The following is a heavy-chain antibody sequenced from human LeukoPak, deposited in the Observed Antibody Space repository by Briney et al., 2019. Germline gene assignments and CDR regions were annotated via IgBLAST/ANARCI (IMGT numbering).Heavy chain of an antibody. CDR3: ARSTSARSPCFDY. D-gene: IGHD6-6*01. CDR1: GFTFSSYS. V-gene: IGHV3-21*06. J-gene: IGHJ4*02. Sequence: AGSLSLSCAASGFTFSSYSMNWVRQAPGQGLKWVSSVSSGSGYIYYRDSGKGRFTISRHNAKNSLYLQMNSLRVEDTAVYYCARSTSARSPCFDYWGQGTLVTVSS. CDR2: VSSGSGYI.